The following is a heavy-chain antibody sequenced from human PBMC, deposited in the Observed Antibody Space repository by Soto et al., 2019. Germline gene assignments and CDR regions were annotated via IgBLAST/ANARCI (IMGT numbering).Heavy chain of an antibody. CDR3: ARLGGYYQALSA. D-gene: IGHD3-3*01. CDR2: IYYAGGT. Sequence: SETLSLTCSVSGDSLHSYYWSWIRQPPGKGLEWVGYIYYAGGTTYNPSLKSRVTISLDASKNQFSLELTSVTAADTAVYYCARLGGYYQALSAWGQGILVTVSS. CDR1: GDSLHSYY. J-gene: IGHJ5*02. V-gene: IGHV4-59*08.